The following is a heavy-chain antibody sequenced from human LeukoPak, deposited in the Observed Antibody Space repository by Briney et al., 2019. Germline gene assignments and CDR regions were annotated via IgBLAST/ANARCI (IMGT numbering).Heavy chain of an antibody. CDR1: GGSFSGYY. CDR2: INHSGST. D-gene: IGHD5-12*01. Sequence: SETLSLTCAVYGGSFSGYYWSWIRQPPGEGLEWIGEINHSGSTNYNPSLKSRVTISVDTSKNQFSLKLSSVTAADTAVYYCARVRYSGYFDYWGQGTLVTVSS. V-gene: IGHV4-34*01. CDR3: ARVRYSGYFDY. J-gene: IGHJ4*02.